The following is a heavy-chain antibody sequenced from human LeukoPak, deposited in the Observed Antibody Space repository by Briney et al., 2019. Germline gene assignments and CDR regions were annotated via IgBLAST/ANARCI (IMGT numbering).Heavy chain of an antibody. CDR2: INHSGST. J-gene: IGHJ5*02. Sequence: SETLSLTCAVYGGSFSGYYWSWIRQPPGKGLEWIGEINHSGSTNYNPSLKSRVTISVDTSKNQFSLKLSSVTAADTVVYYCARGHDTIFGVVTPNWFDPWGQGTLVTVSS. CDR3: ARGHDTIFGVVTPNWFDP. CDR1: GGSFSGYY. V-gene: IGHV4-34*01. D-gene: IGHD3-3*01.